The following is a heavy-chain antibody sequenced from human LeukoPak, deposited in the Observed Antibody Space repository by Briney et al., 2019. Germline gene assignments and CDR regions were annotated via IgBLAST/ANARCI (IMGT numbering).Heavy chain of an antibody. D-gene: IGHD3-10*01. CDR2: ISGSGGST. Sequence: GGSLRLSCAASGFTVSSNYMSWVRQAPGKGLEWVSAISGSGGSTYYADSVKGRFTISRDNSKNTLYLQMNSLRAEDTAVYYCAKDIRAYYYGSGSYSYLDYWGQGTLVTVSS. J-gene: IGHJ4*02. CDR3: AKDIRAYYYGSGSYSYLDY. CDR1: GFTVSSNY. V-gene: IGHV3-23*01.